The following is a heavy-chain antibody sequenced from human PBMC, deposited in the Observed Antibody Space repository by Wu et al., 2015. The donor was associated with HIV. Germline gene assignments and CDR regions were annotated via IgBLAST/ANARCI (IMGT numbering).Heavy chain of an antibody. D-gene: IGHD6-6*01. V-gene: IGHV1-69*12. CDR2: IIPIFGTA. CDR3: ARYGLPINEYSSSSIVPHYYYYMDV. Sequence: QVQLVQSGAEVKKPGSSVKVSCKASGGTFSSYAISWVRQAPGQGLEWMGGIIPIFGTANYAQKFQGRVTITADESTSTAYMELSSLRSEDTAVYYCARYGLPINEYSSSSIVPHYYYYMDVWGKGDHGHRLL. J-gene: IGHJ6*03. CDR1: GGTFSSYA.